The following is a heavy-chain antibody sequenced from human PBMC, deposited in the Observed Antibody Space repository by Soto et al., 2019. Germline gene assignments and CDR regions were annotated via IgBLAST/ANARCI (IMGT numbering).Heavy chain of an antibody. CDR1: GLSLSNIW. Sequence: GGSLRLSCVGSGLSLSNIWTSWVRQAPGKGLEWVANIKQGGTETYYVDSVKGRFTISKDHAKNSLYLQMNSLRVEDTALYYCASLDTARVETAGYWGQGTRVTVPQ. V-gene: IGHV3-7*01. D-gene: IGHD5-18*01. CDR3: ASLDTARVETAGY. J-gene: IGHJ4*02. CDR2: IKQGGTET.